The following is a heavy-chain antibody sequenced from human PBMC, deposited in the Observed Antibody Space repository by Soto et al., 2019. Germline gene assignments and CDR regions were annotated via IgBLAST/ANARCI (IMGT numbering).Heavy chain of an antibody. CDR2: IYYSGGT. CDR3: ASLQRDDSSGYYSYYFDS. CDR1: GGSISSYY. V-gene: IGHV4-59*01. D-gene: IGHD3-22*01. J-gene: IGHJ4*02. Sequence: SETLSLTCTVSGGSISSYYWSWIRQPPGKGRGGIGYIYYSGGTNYNPSLKGRVTISVDTSTNQFSLKLSSVTAAATAVYYCASLQRDDSSGYYSYYFDSWGQGTLVTVSS.